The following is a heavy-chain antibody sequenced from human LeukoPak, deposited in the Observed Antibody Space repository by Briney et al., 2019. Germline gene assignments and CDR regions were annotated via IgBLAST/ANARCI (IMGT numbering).Heavy chain of an antibody. CDR2: ISWNSGSI. CDR1: GFTFDDYA. J-gene: IGHJ1*01. D-gene: IGHD3-22*01. Sequence: GGSLRLSCAASGFTFDDYAMHWVRQAPGKGLEWVSGISWNSGSIGYADSVKGRFTISRDNAKNSLYLQMNSLRAEDTALYYCAKSDSSGYYSAEYFQHWGQAPWSPSPQ. CDR3: AKSDSSGYYSAEYFQH. V-gene: IGHV3-9*01.